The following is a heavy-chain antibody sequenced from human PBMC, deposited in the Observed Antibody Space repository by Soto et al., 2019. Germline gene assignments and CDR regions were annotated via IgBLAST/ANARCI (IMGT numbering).Heavy chain of an antibody. CDR2: IYPAGPT. J-gene: IGHJ4*02. V-gene: IGHV3-53*01. CDR3: ARDADSSGLHY. CDR1: GFTVSGMF. D-gene: IGHD6-19*01. Sequence: GGSLRLSCAASGFTVSGMFMNWVRQAPGKGLEWVSVIYPAGPTYYADSVKGRFTISRDNSKNTLFLQLNNLRAEDTAVYYCARDADSSGLHYWGQGILVTSPQ.